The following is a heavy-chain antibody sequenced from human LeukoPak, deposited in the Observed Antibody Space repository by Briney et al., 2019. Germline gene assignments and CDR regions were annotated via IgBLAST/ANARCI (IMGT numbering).Heavy chain of an antibody. V-gene: IGHV3-23*01. D-gene: IGHD3-9*01. CDR3: AKGRERSDWYNFDY. CDR2: ISRSDGST. J-gene: IGHJ4*02. CDR1: GFIFSSYA. Sequence: GGSLRLSCAASGFIFSSYAMSCVRQAPGKGLEWVSAISRSDGSTYYAHSVKGRFTISRDNSKNTLFLQMNSLEVEDTAVYYCAKGRERSDWYNFDYWGQGTLVTVSS.